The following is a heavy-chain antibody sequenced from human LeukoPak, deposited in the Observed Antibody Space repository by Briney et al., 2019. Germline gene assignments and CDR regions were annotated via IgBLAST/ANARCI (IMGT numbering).Heavy chain of an antibody. V-gene: IGHV1-3*01. J-gene: IGHJ1*01. CDR2: INAGNGNT. CDR3: ASAAAGTGEYFQH. D-gene: IGHD6-13*01. CDR1: GYTFTSYA. Sequence: GASVKVSCKASGYTFTSYAMHWVRQAPGQRLEWMGWINAGNGNTKHSQKFQGRVTITRDTSASTAYMELSSLRSEDTAVYYCASAAAGTGEYFQHWGQGTLVTVSS.